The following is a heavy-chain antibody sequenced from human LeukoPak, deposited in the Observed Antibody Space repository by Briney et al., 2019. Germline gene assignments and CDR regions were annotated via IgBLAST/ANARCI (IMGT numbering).Heavy chain of an antibody. CDR3: AYSSSPYYYYGMDV. CDR1: GGSFSGYY. J-gene: IGHJ6*02. V-gene: IGHV4-34*01. CDR2: INHSGST. D-gene: IGHD6-6*01. Sequence: SETLSLTCAVYGGSFSGYYWSWIRQPPGKGLEWIGEINHSGSTNYSPSLKSRVTISVDTSKNQFSLKLSSVTAADTAVYYCAYSSSPYYYYGMDVWGQGTTVTVSS.